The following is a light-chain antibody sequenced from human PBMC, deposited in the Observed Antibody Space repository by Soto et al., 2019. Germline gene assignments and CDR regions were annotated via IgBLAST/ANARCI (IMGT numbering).Light chain of an antibody. CDR2: NND. Sequence: QSVLTQPPSASGTPGQRVTISCSGSSSNIGANPINWYQQLPGTAPKLLIYNNDQRPSGVPDRFSASKSGTSASLAISGLQSEDEADYYCEAWDDSLYGAVLGGGTKLTV. CDR3: EAWDDSLYGAV. V-gene: IGLV1-44*01. J-gene: IGLJ2*01. CDR1: SSNIGANP.